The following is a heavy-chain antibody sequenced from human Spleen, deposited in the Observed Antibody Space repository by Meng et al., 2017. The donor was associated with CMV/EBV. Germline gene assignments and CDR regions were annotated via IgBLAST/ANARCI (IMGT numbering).Heavy chain of an antibody. V-gene: IGHV1-69*05. CDR2: IIPIFDTA. CDR1: GGTFSSYA. J-gene: IGHJ4*02. D-gene: IGHD2-2*01. Sequence: SVKVSCKASGGTFSSYAISWVRQAPGQGLEWMGGIIPIFDTANYAEKLQGRVTITTDESSSAANMELSNLRSEDTAVYYCAAGYCSSTSCAMGYYFDNWGQGTLVTVSS. CDR3: AAGYCSSTSCAMGYYFDN.